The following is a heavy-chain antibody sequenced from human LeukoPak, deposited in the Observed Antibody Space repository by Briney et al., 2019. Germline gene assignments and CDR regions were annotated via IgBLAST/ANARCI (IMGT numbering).Heavy chain of an antibody. CDR1: GGTFSSYA. V-gene: IGHV1-69*06. Sequence: SVKVSCKASGGTFSSYAISWVRQAPGQGLEWMGGIIPIFGTANYAQKFQGRVTITADKSTSTAYMELSSLRSEDTAVYCCARAIIKNRGGDYYYYYMDVWGKGTTVTVSS. CDR3: ARAIIKNRGGDYYYYYMDV. J-gene: IGHJ6*03. D-gene: IGHD3-10*01. CDR2: IIPIFGTA.